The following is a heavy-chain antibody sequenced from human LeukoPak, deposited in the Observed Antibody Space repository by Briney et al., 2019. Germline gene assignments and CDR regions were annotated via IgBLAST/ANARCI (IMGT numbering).Heavy chain of an antibody. CDR3: ARDSGSVVDY. D-gene: IGHD4-23*01. CDR1: GFTFDDYA. V-gene: IGHV3-9*01. CDR2: ISWNSGSI. J-gene: IGHJ4*02. Sequence: PGRSLRLSCAASGFTFDDYAMHWVRQAPGKGLEWVSGISWNSGSIGYADSVKGRFTISRDNAKNSLYLQMNSLRAEDTAVYYCARDSGSVVDYWGQGTLVTVSS.